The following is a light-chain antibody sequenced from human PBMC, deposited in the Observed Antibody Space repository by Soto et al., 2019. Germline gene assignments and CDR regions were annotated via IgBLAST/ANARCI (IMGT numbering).Light chain of an antibody. CDR3: QQYGSSIT. CDR1: QSVNSY. V-gene: IGKV3-20*01. Sequence: EIVLTQSPATLSLSPGERATLSCRASQSVNSYLAWYQQKPGQPPRLLIYDASTRATGIPARFSGSGSGTDFTLTISRLEPEDFAVYYCQQYGSSITFGQGTRLEIK. CDR2: DAS. J-gene: IGKJ5*01.